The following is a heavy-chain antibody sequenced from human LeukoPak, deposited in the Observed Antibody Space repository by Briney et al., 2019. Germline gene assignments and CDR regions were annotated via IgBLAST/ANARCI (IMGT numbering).Heavy chain of an antibody. CDR3: ARRRSSSWLVDY. D-gene: IGHD6-6*01. V-gene: IGHV4-59*08. Sequence: SETLSLTCTVSGGSISSYYWSWIRQRPGKGLEWIGYIYYSGSTNYNPSLKSRVTISVDTSKTQFPLKLSSVTAADTAVYYCARRRSSSWLVDYWGQGTLVTVSS. J-gene: IGHJ4*02. CDR1: GGSISSYY. CDR2: IYYSGST.